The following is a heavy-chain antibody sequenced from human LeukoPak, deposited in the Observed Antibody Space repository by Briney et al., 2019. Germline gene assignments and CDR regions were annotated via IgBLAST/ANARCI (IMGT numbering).Heavy chain of an antibody. J-gene: IGHJ6*02. CDR2: IYYTGIT. Sequence: SETLSLTCSVSGGSISSYYWSWIRQPPGKGLEYIGYIYYTGITNYNSSLKRRVTISVDTSKNQFSLKLSSVTAADTAVYYCARSSYYYGMDVWGQGTTVTVSS. V-gene: IGHV4-59*01. CDR3: ARSSYYYGMDV. CDR1: GGSISSYY.